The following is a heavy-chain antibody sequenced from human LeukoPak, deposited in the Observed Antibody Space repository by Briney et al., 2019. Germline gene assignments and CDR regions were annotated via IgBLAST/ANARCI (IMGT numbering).Heavy chain of an antibody. J-gene: IGHJ4*02. V-gene: IGHV4-59*08. CDR1: GGSISDYY. Sequence: SETLSLTCTVSGGSISDYYWSWIRRPPGKGLVWIGYTHYSGSTNYNPSLKSRVTISVDTSKNQFSLKLSSVTAADTAVYYCARHVWLQPFDYWGQGTLVTVSS. D-gene: IGHD3-9*01. CDR3: ARHVWLQPFDY. CDR2: THYSGST.